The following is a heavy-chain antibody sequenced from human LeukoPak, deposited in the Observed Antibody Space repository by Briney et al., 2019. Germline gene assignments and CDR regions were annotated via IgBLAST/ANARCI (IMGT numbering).Heavy chain of an antibody. V-gene: IGHV4-39*07. CDR3: ARVVDGGYYYDY. J-gene: IGHJ4*02. D-gene: IGHD3-22*01. CDR1: DGSISTSDYY. CDR2: IYYSGST. Sequence: SETLSLTCTVSDGSISTSDYYWGWIRQPPGKGLEWIGSIYYSGSTYYNPSLRGRVTIFVDSSKSQFSLKLSSVTAADTAVYYCARVVDGGYYYDYWGQGTLVTVSS.